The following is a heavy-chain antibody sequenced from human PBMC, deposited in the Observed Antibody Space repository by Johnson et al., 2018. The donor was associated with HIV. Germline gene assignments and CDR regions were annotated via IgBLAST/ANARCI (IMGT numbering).Heavy chain of an antibody. D-gene: IGHD1-7*01. CDR3: ARDRDRLNWNYGALDI. CDR1: GFTFSSYW. Sequence: VQLVESGGGLVQPGGSLRLSCAASGFTFSSYWMSWVRQAPGKGLEWVANIKQDGSEKYYVDSVKGRFTISRDNAKNSLYLQMNSLRVEDTAVYYCARDRDRLNWNYGALDIWGQGTMVTVSS. J-gene: IGHJ3*02. CDR2: IKQDGSEK. V-gene: IGHV3-7*01.